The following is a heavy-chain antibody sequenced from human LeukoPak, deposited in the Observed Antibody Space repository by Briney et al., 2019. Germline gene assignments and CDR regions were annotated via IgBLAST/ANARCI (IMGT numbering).Heavy chain of an antibody. CDR3: ARAYYCSSTSCPYYFDY. D-gene: IGHD2-2*01. J-gene: IGHJ4*02. CDR2: IYYSGST. Sequence: NPSDTLSLTCTVSGGSISSYYWSWIRQPPGKGLEWIGYIYYSGSTNYNPSLKSRVTISVDTSKNQFSLKLSSVTAADTAVYYCARAYYCSSTSCPYYFDYWGQGTLVTVSS. V-gene: IGHV4-59*07. CDR1: GGSISSYY.